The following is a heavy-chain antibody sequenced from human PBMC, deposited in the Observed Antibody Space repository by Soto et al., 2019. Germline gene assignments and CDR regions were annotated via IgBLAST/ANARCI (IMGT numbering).Heavy chain of an antibody. J-gene: IGHJ5*02. D-gene: IGHD3-10*01. Sequence: PSETLSLTCTVSGGSISSYYWSWVRQPPGKGLEWIGYICYSGSTNYNPSLKSRVTISVDTSKNQFSLKLSSVTAADTAVYYCARVTYYYGSGSYHWFDPWGQGTLVTVSS. CDR3: ARVTYYYGSGSYHWFDP. CDR1: GGSISSYY. V-gene: IGHV4-59*01. CDR2: ICYSGST.